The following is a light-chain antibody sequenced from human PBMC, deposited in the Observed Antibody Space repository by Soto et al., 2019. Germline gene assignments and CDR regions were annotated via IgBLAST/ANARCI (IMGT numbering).Light chain of an antibody. J-gene: IGLJ1*01. CDR3: GADHDSGSSFVYV. V-gene: IGLV9-49*01. CDR1: SGHSNYK. CDR2: VGTGGIVG. Sequence: QLVLTQPPSASASLGASVTLTCTLSSGHSNYKVDWYQQRPGKGPRFVMRVGTGGIVGSKGDGIPDRFSVLGSGPNRYLTIKNIQEEDESDYHCGADHDSGSSFVYVFGPGTKVT.